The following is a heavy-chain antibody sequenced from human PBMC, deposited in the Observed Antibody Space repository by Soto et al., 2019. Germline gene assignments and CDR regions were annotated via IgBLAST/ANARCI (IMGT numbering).Heavy chain of an antibody. CDR2: IYSGGST. CDR1: GFTVSSNY. V-gene: IGHV3-66*01. Sequence: EVQLVESGGGLVQPGGSLRLSCAASGFTVSSNYMSWVRQAPGKGLEWVSVIYSGGSTNYADSVKGRFTISRDNSKNTLYLQMSSGRAEDTAGYYCARERVVAATDWGQGTLVTVSS. D-gene: IGHD2-15*01. J-gene: IGHJ4*02. CDR3: ARERVVAATD.